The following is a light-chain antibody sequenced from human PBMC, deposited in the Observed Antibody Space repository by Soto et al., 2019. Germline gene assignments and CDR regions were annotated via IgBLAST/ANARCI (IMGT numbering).Light chain of an antibody. Sequence: QSVLTQPPSVSGAPGQRVTISCTGSSSNIGAGYDVHWYQQLPGTAPKLLIYGNTNRPSGVPDRFSGSKSGASASLAITGLQAEDEADYYCQSYDAGLSAYVFGSVTKVTVL. CDR3: QSYDAGLSAYV. J-gene: IGLJ1*01. CDR1: SSNIGAGYD. V-gene: IGLV1-40*01. CDR2: GNT.